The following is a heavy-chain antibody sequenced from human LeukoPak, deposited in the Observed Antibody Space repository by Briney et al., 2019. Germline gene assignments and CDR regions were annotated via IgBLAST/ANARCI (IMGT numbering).Heavy chain of an antibody. CDR1: GYTFTSYY. CDR2: MNPNSGNT. V-gene: IGHV1-8*02. CDR3: ARVMVRGVKYLLGY. Sequence: RASVKVSCKASGYTFTSYYMHWVRQAPGQGLEWMGWMNPNSGNTGYAQKFQGRVTMTRNTSISTAYMELSSLRSEDTAVYYCARVMVRGVKYLLGYWGQGTLVTVSS. D-gene: IGHD3-10*01. J-gene: IGHJ4*02.